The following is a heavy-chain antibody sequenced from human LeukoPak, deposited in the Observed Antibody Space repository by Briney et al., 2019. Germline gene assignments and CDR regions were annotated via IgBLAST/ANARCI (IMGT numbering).Heavy chain of an antibody. V-gene: IGHV1-46*01. Sequence: ASVKVSCKASGYTFPSYFMHWVRQAPGQGLEWMGIINPTGGSTTYAQKFQGRVTMTRDTSTSTVYMELSSLRSEDTAVYYCARWAMDDSSGYYFFWGQGTLVTVSS. CDR2: INPTGGST. CDR3: ARWAMDDSSGYYFF. D-gene: IGHD3-22*01. J-gene: IGHJ4*02. CDR1: GYTFPSYF.